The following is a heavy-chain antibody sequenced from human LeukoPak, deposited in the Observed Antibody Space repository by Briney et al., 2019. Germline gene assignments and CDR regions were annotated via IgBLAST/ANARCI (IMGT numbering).Heavy chain of an antibody. Sequence: ASVKVSYKASGHTYTSYGSIWVRQAPGQGLEWMGWISPYNGNTNYAQKFQGRVTMTTDTSTSTAYMELRSLRSVDTAVYYCARDATETNYDFRRGYYTWFDYWGQGTLVTVSS. CDR1: GHTYTSYG. CDR3: ARDATETNYDFRRGYYTWFDY. J-gene: IGHJ4*02. V-gene: IGHV1-18*01. D-gene: IGHD3-3*01. CDR2: ISPYNGNT.